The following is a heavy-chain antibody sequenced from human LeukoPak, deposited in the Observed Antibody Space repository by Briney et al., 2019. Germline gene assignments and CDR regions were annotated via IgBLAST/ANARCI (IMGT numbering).Heavy chain of an antibody. D-gene: IGHD3-10*01. V-gene: IGHV1-69*13. Sequence: SVKVSCKASGGSFSTNTIAWVRQAPGQGLEWMGGIIPIFGSANYAQKFQGRVTITADESTSTAYMELSSLRSEDTAVYYCARGSYGSGFYLWFDPWGQGTQVTVSS. CDR1: GGSFSTNT. CDR3: ARGSYGSGFYLWFDP. CDR2: IIPIFGSA. J-gene: IGHJ5*02.